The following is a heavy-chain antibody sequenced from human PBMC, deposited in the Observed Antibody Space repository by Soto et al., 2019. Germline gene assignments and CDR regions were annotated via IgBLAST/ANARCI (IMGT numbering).Heavy chain of an antibody. CDR1: GFTFSSYA. CDR2: ISYDGSNK. Sequence: QVQLGESGGGVVQPGRSLRLSCAASGFTFSSYAMHWVRQAPGKGLEWVAVISYDGSNKYYTDSVKGRFTISRDNSKNTLDLQMNSLRAEDTAVYYCARPLWRDDYNWGYFDLWGRGTLVTVSS. J-gene: IGHJ2*01. CDR3: ARPLWRDDYNWGYFDL. V-gene: IGHV3-30-3*01. D-gene: IGHD4-4*01.